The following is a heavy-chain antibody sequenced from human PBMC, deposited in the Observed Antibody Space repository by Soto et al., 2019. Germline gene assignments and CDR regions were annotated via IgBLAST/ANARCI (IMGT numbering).Heavy chain of an antibody. Sequence: QVQLVESGGGVVQPGRSLRLSCAASGFSFSSYGMHWLRQAAGKGLEWVAVISYDGSNKYYADSVRGRFTISRDNSKNTLYLQMNSLRHEDTAVFYCAKERMEQYQLLPFCDYWGQGTLVTLSS. V-gene: IGHV3-30*18. CDR2: ISYDGSNK. CDR1: GFSFSSYG. D-gene: IGHD2-2*01. CDR3: AKERMEQYQLLPFCDY. J-gene: IGHJ4*02.